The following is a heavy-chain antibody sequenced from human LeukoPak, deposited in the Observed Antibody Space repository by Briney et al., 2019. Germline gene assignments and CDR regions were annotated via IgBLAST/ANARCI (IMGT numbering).Heavy chain of an antibody. J-gene: IGHJ4*02. D-gene: IGHD2-15*01. CDR3: ARGGGGSPYYFDY. Sequence: SETLSLTCTVSGGSVSSGSYYWSWIRQPPGKGLEWIGYIYYSGSTNYNPSLKSRVTISVDTSKNQFSLKLSSVTAADTAVYYCARGGGGSPYYFDYWGQGTLVTVSS. CDR1: GGSVSSGSYY. CDR2: IYYSGST. V-gene: IGHV4-61*01.